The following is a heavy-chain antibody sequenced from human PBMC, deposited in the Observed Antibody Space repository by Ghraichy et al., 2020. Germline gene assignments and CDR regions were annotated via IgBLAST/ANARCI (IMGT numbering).Heavy chain of an antibody. J-gene: IGHJ4*02. V-gene: IGHV4-39*01. Sequence: ESLNISCTVSGDSISSGPYYWGWIRQSPGKGLEWIGSMYSSGSTYYSPSLQSRVTISADTSVNQFSLRLSSVTAADSALYYCTRQTSIAPLYWGQGTLVTVSS. D-gene: IGHD6-6*01. CDR2: MYSSGST. CDR3: TRQTSIAPLY. CDR1: GDSISSGPYY.